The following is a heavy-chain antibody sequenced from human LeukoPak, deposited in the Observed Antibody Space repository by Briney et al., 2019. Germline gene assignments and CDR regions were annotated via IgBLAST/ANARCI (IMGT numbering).Heavy chain of an antibody. CDR1: GFTFDDYL. D-gene: IGHD3-22*01. V-gene: IGHV3-43*01. CDR2: ISWDGDNT. Sequence: PGGSLRLSCGVYGFTFDDYLMHWVRRAPGKGLEGVSLISWDGDNTYYADSVKGRFTISRDNSTNSLYLQMNSLRTEDTALYYCAKARGLIGGAFDIWGQGTMVTVSS. CDR3: AKARGLIGGAFDI. J-gene: IGHJ3*02.